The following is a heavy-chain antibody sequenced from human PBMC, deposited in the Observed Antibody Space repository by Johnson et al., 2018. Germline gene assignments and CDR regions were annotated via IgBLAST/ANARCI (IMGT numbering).Heavy chain of an antibody. CDR1: GFAFSDAR. CDR2: IRSKNDGGTA. D-gene: IGHD2-21*02. Sequence: VQLVQSGGGLVKPGGSLRLSCAASGFAFSDARMSWVRQAPGRGLEWVGRIRSKNDGGTADYAAPVKDRFTFSRDDSKNTVYLQMNSLKIEDTAVYYCINPGDNWRGDCIQHWGQGALVTVSS. V-gene: IGHV3-15*01. CDR3: INPGDNWRGDCIQH. J-gene: IGHJ1*01.